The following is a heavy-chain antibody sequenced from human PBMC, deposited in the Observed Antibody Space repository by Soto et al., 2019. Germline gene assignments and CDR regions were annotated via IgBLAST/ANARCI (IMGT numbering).Heavy chain of an antibody. Sequence: SETLSLTCSVSGGSINSYWWSWIRQPAGKGLEWIGRVYSSGTTDYNPSLNSRATMSVETSKNQFSLKLSSVTAAHTAVYYCARDIGSYAYGEGYWGQGIQVTVSS. CDR3: ARDIGSYAYGEGY. J-gene: IGHJ4*02. D-gene: IGHD3-10*01. CDR2: VYSSGTT. V-gene: IGHV4-4*07. CDR1: GGSINSYW.